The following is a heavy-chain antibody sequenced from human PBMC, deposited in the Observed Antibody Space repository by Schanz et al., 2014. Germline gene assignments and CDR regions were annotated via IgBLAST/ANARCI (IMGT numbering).Heavy chain of an antibody. V-gene: IGHV1-18*01. CDR1: GYTFTSHG. CDR2: INPNSGDT. J-gene: IGHJ3*02. CDR3: TRGGYSYALSAFDI. Sequence: QVQLVQSGAEVKKPGASVKVSCKASGYTFTSHGISWVRQAPGQGLEWMGWINPNSGDTNYALKLQGRVTMTTDTSTGTAYMELRSLRSDDTALYYCTRGGYSYALSAFDIWGQGTMGTVSS. D-gene: IGHD5-18*01.